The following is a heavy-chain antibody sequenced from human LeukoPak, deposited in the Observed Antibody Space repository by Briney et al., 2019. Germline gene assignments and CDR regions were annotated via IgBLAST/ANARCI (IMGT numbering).Heavy chain of an antibody. CDR2: ISWNSGSI. CDR3: AKDRGIAAAGHWSDP. J-gene: IGHJ5*02. D-gene: IGHD6-13*01. V-gene: IGHV3-9*01. CDR1: GFTFDGYA. Sequence: GGSLRLSCAASGFTFDGYAMHWVRQAPGKGLEWVSGISWNSGSIGYADSVKGRFTISRDNAKNSLYLQMNSLRAEDTALYYCAKDRGIAAAGHWSDPWGQGTLVTVSS.